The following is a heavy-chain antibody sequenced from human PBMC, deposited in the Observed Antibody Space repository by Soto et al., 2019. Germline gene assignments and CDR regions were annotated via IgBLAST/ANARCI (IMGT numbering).Heavy chain of an antibody. D-gene: IGHD5-18*01. CDR1: GYTFTGYY. Sequence: ASVKVSCKASGYTFTGYYMHWVRQAPGQGLEWMGWINPNSGGTNYAQKFQGRVTMTRDTSISTAYMELSRLRSDDTAVYYCARDLPDTAMVNPAYWGQGTLVTVSS. J-gene: IGHJ4*02. V-gene: IGHV1-2*02. CDR3: ARDLPDTAMVNPAY. CDR2: INPNSGGT.